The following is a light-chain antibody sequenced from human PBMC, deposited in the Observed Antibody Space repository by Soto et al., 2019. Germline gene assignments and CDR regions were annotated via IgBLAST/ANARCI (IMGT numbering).Light chain of an antibody. J-gene: IGKJ1*01. CDR3: QKYGSSPWT. CDR1: QSVSSSY. V-gene: IGKV3-20*01. CDR2: GAS. Sequence: EIMLTQSPGTLSLSPGERATLSCRASQSVSSSYLAWYQQKPGQAPRLLIYGASSGATGIPDRFSGSGSGTDFTLTISRLEPEDFAVYYCQKYGSSPWTFGQGPKVDIK.